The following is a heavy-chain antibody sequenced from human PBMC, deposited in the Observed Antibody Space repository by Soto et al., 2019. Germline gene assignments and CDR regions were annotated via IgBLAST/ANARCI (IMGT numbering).Heavy chain of an antibody. CDR2: INPSRGTT. CDR3: ACDLSLMADRPDMPGSDGFDA. D-gene: IGHD6-6*01. V-gene: IGHV1-46*01. CDR1: GYTFSRYY. Sequence: QVQLVQSGAEVKKPGASVEDSCKASGYTFSRYYLHWLRQAPAQGLEWMGIINPSRGTTTYAQKLRCRFTMTTNASTGTVYMDLASLMSADTALYSCACDLSLMADRPDMPGSDGFDAWCQGIRV. J-gene: IGHJ5*02.